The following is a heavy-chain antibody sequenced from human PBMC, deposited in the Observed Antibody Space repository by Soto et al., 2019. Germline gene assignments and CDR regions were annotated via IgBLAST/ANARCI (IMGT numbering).Heavy chain of an antibody. Sequence: PGGSLRLSCVASGFTFSSFGIHWVRQAPGRGLEWVAVISSGSGTKSYADSVKGRFTISRENTKKTLYLQMNSLRAADTALYYCASGNPDVWGQGTTVTVSS. CDR2: ISSGSGTK. CDR3: ASGNPDV. V-gene: IGHV3-30*03. CDR1: GFTFSSFG. J-gene: IGHJ6*02.